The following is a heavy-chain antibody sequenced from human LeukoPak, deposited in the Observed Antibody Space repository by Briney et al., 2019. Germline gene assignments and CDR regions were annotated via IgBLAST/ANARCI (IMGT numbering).Heavy chain of an antibody. CDR3: ARGRGYSSSWYTAYYYYYGMDV. CDR1: GYTFTSYD. CDR2: MNPNSGNT. V-gene: IGHV1-8*01. Sequence: ASVKVSCKASGYTFTSYDINWVRQATGQGLEWMGWMNPNSGNTGYAQKFQGRVTMTRNTSISTAYMELSSLRSEDTAMYYCARGRGYSSSWYTAYYYYYGMDVWGQGTTVTVSS. D-gene: IGHD6-13*01. J-gene: IGHJ6*02.